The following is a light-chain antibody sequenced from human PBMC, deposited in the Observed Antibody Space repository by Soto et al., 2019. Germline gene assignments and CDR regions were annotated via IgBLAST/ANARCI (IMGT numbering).Light chain of an antibody. CDR2: EVV. J-gene: IGLJ1*01. CDR3: SSKRTTASLV. V-gene: IGLV2-14*01. Sequence: QSVLTQPASVSGSPGQSITISCTGTSGDIGGYNSVSWYQQHPGKAPKLLIYEVVKRPSGVSNRFSGSKSGNTASLTISGLQADDEADYYCSSKRTTASLVFGTGTKVTV. CDR1: SGDIGGYNS.